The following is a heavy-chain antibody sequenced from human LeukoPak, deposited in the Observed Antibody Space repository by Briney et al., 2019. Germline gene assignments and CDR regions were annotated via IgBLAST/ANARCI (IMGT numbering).Heavy chain of an antibody. D-gene: IGHD2-2*01. CDR1: GGSFSGYY. J-gene: IGHJ4*02. Sequence: SETLSLTCAVYGGSFSGYYWSWIRQPPGKGLEWIGEINHSGSANYNPSLKSRVTISVDTSKNQFSLKLSSVTAADTAVYYCASSGYCSSTSCQPVDYWGQGTLVTVSS. CDR2: INHSGSA. CDR3: ASSGYCSSTSCQPVDY. V-gene: IGHV4-34*01.